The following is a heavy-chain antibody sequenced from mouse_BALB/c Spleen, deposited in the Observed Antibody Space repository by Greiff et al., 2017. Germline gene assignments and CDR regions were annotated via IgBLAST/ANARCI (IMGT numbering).Heavy chain of an antibody. D-gene: IGHD2-4*01. V-gene: IGHV2-2*02. CDR1: GFSLTSYG. J-gene: IGHJ4*01. Sequence: VQLVESGPGLVQPSQSLSITCTVSGFSLTSYGVHWVRQSPGKGLEWLGVIWSGGSTDYNSAFISRLSISKDNSKSQVFFKMNSLQANDTAIYYCARNWRHYDYADYWGQGTSVTVSS. CDR2: IWSGGST. CDR3: ARNWRHYDYADY.